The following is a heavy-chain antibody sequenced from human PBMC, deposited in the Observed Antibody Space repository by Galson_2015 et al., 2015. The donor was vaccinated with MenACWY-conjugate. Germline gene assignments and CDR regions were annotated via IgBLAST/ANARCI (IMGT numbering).Heavy chain of an antibody. CDR1: GFTFRRFG. Sequence: SLRLSCAASGFTFRRFGMHWVRQAPGKGLEWMAVISYDGSNESYADSVKGRFTISRDSSKNTLYLQMNSLRADDTAVYYCAKDWSVPYSTISYYFYMDVWGKGTTVTVSS. V-gene: IGHV3-30*18. CDR2: ISYDGSNE. J-gene: IGHJ6*03. D-gene: IGHD6-13*01. CDR3: AKDWSVPYSTISYYFYMDV.